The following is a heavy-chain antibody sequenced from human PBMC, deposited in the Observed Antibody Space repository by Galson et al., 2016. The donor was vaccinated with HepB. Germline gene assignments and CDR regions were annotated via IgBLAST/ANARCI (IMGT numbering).Heavy chain of an antibody. CDR2: INAGNGDT. CDR3: ARPRGGGYVDDAFDT. CDR1: GYTFSYDT. D-gene: IGHD5-12*01. J-gene: IGHJ3*02. V-gene: IGHV1-3*01. Sequence: SVKVSCKASGYTFSYDTIHWVRQAPGQRLEWMGWINAGNGDTKYFQKFQGRLTITRDTSARTAYMELSSVRSEDTAVYYCARPRGGGYVDDAFDTWGQGTMVSVSS.